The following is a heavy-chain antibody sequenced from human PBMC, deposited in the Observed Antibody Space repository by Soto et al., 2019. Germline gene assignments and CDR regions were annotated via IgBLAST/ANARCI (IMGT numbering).Heavy chain of an antibody. J-gene: IGHJ4*02. Sequence: GESLKISCKGSGYSFTSYWIGWVRQMPGKGLEWMGIIYPGDSDTRYSPSFQGQVTISADKSISTAYLQWSSLKASDTAMYYCASWDYDILTGYYFDYWGQGTLVTVSS. CDR2: IYPGDSDT. CDR1: GYSFTSYW. CDR3: ASWDYDILTGYYFDY. V-gene: IGHV5-51*01. D-gene: IGHD3-9*01.